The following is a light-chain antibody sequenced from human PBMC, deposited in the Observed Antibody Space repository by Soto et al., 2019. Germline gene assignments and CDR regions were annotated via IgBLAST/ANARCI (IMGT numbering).Light chain of an antibody. V-gene: IGKV3-20*01. J-gene: IGKJ1*01. CDR1: QSVSSSY. Sequence: EIVLTQSPGTLSLSPGERATLSCRASQSVSSSYLAWYQQKPGQAPRLLIYGASSRATGIPGRFSGSGSGTDFTLIISRLEPEDFAVYYCQQYGSSPGTFGPGTKVEIK. CDR2: GAS. CDR3: QQYGSSPGT.